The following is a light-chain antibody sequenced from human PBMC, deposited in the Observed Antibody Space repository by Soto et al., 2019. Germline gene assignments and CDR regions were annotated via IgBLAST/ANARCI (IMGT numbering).Light chain of an antibody. CDR2: GAS. Sequence: EIVLTQSPGTLSLSPGERATLSCRASQSVNSNYLAWYQRKPGQAPRLLIYGASNRATDIPYRFSASGSATDFTLTITTLEPEDFAVYYCQQYDSSPPTFGQGTKVEIK. V-gene: IGKV3-20*01. J-gene: IGKJ1*01. CDR1: QSVNSNY. CDR3: QQYDSSPPT.